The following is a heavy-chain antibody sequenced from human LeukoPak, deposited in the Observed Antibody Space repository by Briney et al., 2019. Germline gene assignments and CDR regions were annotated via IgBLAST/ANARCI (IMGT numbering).Heavy chain of an antibody. J-gene: IGHJ4*02. D-gene: IGHD1-26*01. CDR1: GGTFSSYA. CDR2: IIPIFGTA. V-gene: IGHV1-69*01. CDR3: ASTQWELLRPPFDY. Sequence: GSSVKVSCKASGGTFSSYAISWVRQAPGQGLEWMGGIIPIFGTANYAQKCQGRVTITADESTSTACMELSSLRSEDTAVYYCASTQWELLRPPFDYWGQGTLVTVSS.